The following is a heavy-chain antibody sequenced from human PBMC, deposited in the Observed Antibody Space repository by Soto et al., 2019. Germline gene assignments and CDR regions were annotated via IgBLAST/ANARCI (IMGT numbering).Heavy chain of an antibody. Sequence: SETLSLTCTVPGGSISSSSYYWGWIRQPPGKGLEWIGSIYYSGSTYYNPSLKSRVTISVDTSKNQFSLKLSSVTAADTAVYYCARHRVVPAGGGWFDPWGQGTLVNVSS. J-gene: IGHJ5*02. V-gene: IGHV4-39*01. CDR2: IYYSGST. D-gene: IGHD2-2*01. CDR3: ARHRVVPAGGGWFDP. CDR1: GGSISSSSYY.